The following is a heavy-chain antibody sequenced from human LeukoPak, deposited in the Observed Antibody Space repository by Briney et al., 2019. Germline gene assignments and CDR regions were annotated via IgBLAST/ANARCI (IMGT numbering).Heavy chain of an antibody. CDR3: AKGPSTWDF. CDR1: GFTFSNSA. V-gene: IGHV3-23*01. Sequence: GGSLRLSCAAAGFTFSNSAMSWVRQAPGKGLEWVSAITASGDTTYYADSVRGRFTISRDNSKNTLYLQMSSLRAEDTAVYYCAKGPSTWDFWGQGTLVTVSS. J-gene: IGHJ4*02. CDR2: ITASGDTT.